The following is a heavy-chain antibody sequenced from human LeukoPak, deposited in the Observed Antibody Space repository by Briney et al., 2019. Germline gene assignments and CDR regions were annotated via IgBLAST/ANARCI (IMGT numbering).Heavy chain of an antibody. CDR1: GYSISSGYY. CDR3: ARGVGAYY. D-gene: IGHD1-26*01. CDR2: IYHSGST. Sequence: SETLSLTCTVSGYSISSGYYWGWIRQPPGKGLEWNGSIYHSGSTYYNPSLKSRVTISVDTSKNQFSLKLSSVTAADTAVYYCARGVGAYYWGQGTLVTVSS. J-gene: IGHJ4*02. V-gene: IGHV4-38-2*02.